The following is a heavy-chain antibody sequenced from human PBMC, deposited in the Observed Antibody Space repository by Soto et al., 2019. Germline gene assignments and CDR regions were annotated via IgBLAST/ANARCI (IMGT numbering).Heavy chain of an antibody. CDR1: GFTFSSYS. D-gene: IGHD3-3*01. Sequence: LRLSCAASGFTFSSYSMNWVRQAPGKGLEWVSYISSSSSTIYYADSVKGRFTISRDNAKNSLYLQMNSLRDEDTAVYYCARVRPDSFWSGYQGSGFHPFDYWGQGTLVTVSS. CDR2: ISSSSSTI. V-gene: IGHV3-48*02. CDR3: ARVRPDSFWSGYQGSGFHPFDY. J-gene: IGHJ4*02.